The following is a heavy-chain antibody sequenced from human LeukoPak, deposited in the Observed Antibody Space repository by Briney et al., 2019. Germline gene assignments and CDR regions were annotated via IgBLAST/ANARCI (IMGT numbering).Heavy chain of an antibody. CDR1: GYTFTSYY. Sequence: ASVKVSCKASGYTFTSYYMHWVRQAPGQGLEWMGIINPSGGSTSYAQKFQGRVTMTRDMSTSTVYMELSSLRSEDAAVYYCARDSMVRGVSESAWFDYWGQGTLVTVSS. V-gene: IGHV1-46*01. J-gene: IGHJ4*02. CDR2: INPSGGST. D-gene: IGHD3-10*01. CDR3: ARDSMVRGVSESAWFDY.